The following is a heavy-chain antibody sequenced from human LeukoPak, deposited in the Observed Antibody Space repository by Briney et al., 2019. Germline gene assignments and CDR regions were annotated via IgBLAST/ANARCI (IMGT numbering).Heavy chain of an antibody. CDR2: ISTSSSYI. Sequence: GGSLRLSCAASGFTFSSYEMNWVRQAPGKGLEWVSSISTSSSYIYYADSVKGRFTISRGNAKNSLYLEMNSLRAEDTALYYCARDPINIPTAGNGFDYWGQGTLVSVSS. J-gene: IGHJ4*02. V-gene: IGHV3-21*06. D-gene: IGHD6-13*01. CDR3: ARDPINIPTAGNGFDY. CDR1: GFTFSSYE.